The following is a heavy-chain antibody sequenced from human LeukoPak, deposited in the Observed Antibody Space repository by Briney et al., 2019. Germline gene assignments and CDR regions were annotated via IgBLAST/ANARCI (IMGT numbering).Heavy chain of an antibody. Sequence: SETLSLTCAVSGASVSSTKWWGWVRQSPGKGLEWIGEISRSGSTNYSPSLKSRVTISVDKSNNQFSLDLRSLTAADTAIYYCARGLGEGSSSDWFDPWGQGTLVTVSS. D-gene: IGHD3-16*01. CDR3: ARGLGEGSSSDWFDP. J-gene: IGHJ5*02. CDR1: GASVSSTKW. CDR2: ISRSGST. V-gene: IGHV4-4*02.